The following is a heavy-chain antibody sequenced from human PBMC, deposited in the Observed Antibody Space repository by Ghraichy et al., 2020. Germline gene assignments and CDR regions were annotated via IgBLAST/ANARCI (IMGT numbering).Heavy chain of an antibody. J-gene: IGHJ4*02. Sequence: ASVKVSCKASGYTFTGYYMHWVRQAPGQGLEWMGRINPNSGGTNYAQKFQGRVTMTRDTSISTAYMELSRLRSDDTAVYYCAREYSGYDDGFDYWGQGTLVTVSS. CDR1: GYTFTGYY. V-gene: IGHV1-2*06. CDR3: AREYSGYDDGFDY. CDR2: INPNSGGT. D-gene: IGHD5-12*01.